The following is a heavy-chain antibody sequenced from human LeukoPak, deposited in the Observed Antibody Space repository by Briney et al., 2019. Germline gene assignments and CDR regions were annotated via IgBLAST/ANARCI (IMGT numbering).Heavy chain of an antibody. CDR2: ISYDGSNK. D-gene: IGHD6-25*01. CDR3: ASVSGHFKYYYYYYMDV. CDR1: GFTFSSYA. V-gene: IGHV3-30*04. J-gene: IGHJ6*03. Sequence: GGSLRLSCAASGFTFSSYAMHWVRQAPGKGLEWVVVISYDGSNKYYADSVKGRFTISRDNSKNTLYLQMNSLRAEDTAVYYCASVSGHFKYYYYYYMDVWGKGTTVTISS.